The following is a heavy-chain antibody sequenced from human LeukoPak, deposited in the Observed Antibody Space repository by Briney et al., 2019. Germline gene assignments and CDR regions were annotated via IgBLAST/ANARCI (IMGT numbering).Heavy chain of an antibody. CDR3: AKDLYYYEH. V-gene: IGHV3-23*01. CDR1: GFTFSSYA. CDR2: ISGSGGST. Sequence: KSGGSLRPSCAASGFTFSSYAMSWVRQAPGKGLEWVSAISGSGGSTYYADSVKGRFTISRDNSKNTLYLKMNSLRAEDTAVYYCAKDLYYYEHWGQGTLVTVSS. J-gene: IGHJ4*02. D-gene: IGHD2-15*01.